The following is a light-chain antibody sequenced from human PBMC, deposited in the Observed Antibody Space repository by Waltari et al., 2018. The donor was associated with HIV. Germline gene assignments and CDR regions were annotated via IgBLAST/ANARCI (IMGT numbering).Light chain of an antibody. Sequence: QSVLTQPPSASGTPGQRVTISCSGSSSNIGAKPVTWYQQPPGTAPKLLIYTNTQRPSGVPDRFSGSKSGTSASLAISGLQSEDEADYYCATWDDSLNGHVVFGGGTKLTVL. V-gene: IGLV1-44*01. CDR2: TNT. CDR1: SSNIGAKP. CDR3: ATWDDSLNGHVV. J-gene: IGLJ2*01.